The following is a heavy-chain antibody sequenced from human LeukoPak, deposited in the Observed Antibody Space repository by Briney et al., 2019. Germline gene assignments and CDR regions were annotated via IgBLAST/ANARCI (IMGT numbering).Heavy chain of an antibody. Sequence: ASVKVSCKASGYTFTSYGISWVRQAPGQGLEWMGWISAYNGNTNYAQKLQGRVTITTDTSTSTAYMELRSLRSDDTAVYYCARAMGELGYCSSTSCYVAPPDYWGQGTLVTVSS. J-gene: IGHJ4*02. CDR3: ARAMGELGYCSSTSCYVAPPDY. CDR1: GYTFTSYG. D-gene: IGHD2-2*01. V-gene: IGHV1-18*04. CDR2: ISAYNGNT.